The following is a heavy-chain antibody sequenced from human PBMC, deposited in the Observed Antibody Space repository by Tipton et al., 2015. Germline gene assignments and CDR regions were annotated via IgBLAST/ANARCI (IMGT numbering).Heavy chain of an antibody. V-gene: IGHV4-39*07. D-gene: IGHD6-25*01. CDR2: IYYSGST. CDR3: ARADAALDY. CDR1: GGSISSGTYY. Sequence: TLSLTCTVSGGSISSGTYYWGWIRQPPGKGLEWIGSIYYSGSTYYNPSLKSRVTISTDTSKNQFSLKLRSVTAADTAVYYCARADAALDYWGQGTLVTVSS. J-gene: IGHJ4*02.